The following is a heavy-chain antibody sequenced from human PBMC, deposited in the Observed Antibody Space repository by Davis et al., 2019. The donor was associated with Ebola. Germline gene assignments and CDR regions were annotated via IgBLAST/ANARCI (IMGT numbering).Heavy chain of an antibody. Sequence: PSETLSLTCTVSGGSINSYTSYWSWIRQPPGKGLEWIATIYYSGSTYYNPALKSRLFISVDTSQNQFSLKLTSVSAADTAMYYCARNSSGFGYFDSWGQGTLVTVSS. CDR3: ARNSSGFGYFDS. D-gene: IGHD6-19*01. CDR1: GGSINSYTSY. J-gene: IGHJ4*02. V-gene: IGHV4-39*07. CDR2: IYYSGST.